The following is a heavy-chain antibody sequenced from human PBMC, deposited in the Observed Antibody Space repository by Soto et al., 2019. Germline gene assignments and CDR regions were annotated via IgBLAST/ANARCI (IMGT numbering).Heavy chain of an antibody. Sequence: SETLSLTCAVYGGSFSGYYWSWIRQPPGKGLEWIGEINHSGSTNYNPSLKSRVTISVDTSKNQFSLKLSSVTAADTAVYYCAGDYSSPFAGGYYYYYYMDVWGKGTTVTVSS. CDR1: GGSFSGYY. CDR3: AGDYSSPFAGGYYYYYYMDV. V-gene: IGHV4-34*01. CDR2: INHSGST. D-gene: IGHD6-6*01. J-gene: IGHJ6*03.